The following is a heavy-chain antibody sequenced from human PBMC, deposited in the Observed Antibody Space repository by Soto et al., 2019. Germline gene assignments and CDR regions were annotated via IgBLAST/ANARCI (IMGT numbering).Heavy chain of an antibody. CDR2: ISYDGSNK. D-gene: IGHD5-12*01. J-gene: IGHJ6*03. Sequence: QVQLVESGGGVVQPGRSLRLSCAASGFTFSSYGMHWVRQAPGKGLEWVAVISYDGSNKYYADSVKGRFTISRDNSKNTLYLQMNSLRAEDTAVYYCAKDEGGPEGWLIEYYYYYYYMDVWGKGTTVTGSS. V-gene: IGHV3-30*18. CDR3: AKDEGGPEGWLIEYYYYYYYMDV. CDR1: GFTFSSYG.